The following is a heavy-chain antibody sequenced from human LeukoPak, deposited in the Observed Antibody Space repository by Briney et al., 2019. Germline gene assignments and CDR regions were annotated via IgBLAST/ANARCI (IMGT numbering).Heavy chain of an antibody. CDR2: IYHSGSA. Sequence: PSETLSLTCTVSGYSISSGYYWGWIRQPPGKGLDWIASIYHSGSAYYNPALKSRVTISVDTSKNQFSLKLSSVTAADTAVYYCARDTSSVPGQGITRYFDYWGQGTLVTVSS. V-gene: IGHV4-38-2*02. D-gene: IGHD6-6*01. J-gene: IGHJ4*02. CDR3: ARDTSSVPGQGITRYFDY. CDR1: GYSISSGYY.